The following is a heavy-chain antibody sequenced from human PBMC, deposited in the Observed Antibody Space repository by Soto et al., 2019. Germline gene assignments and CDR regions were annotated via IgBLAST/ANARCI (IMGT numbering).Heavy chain of an antibody. J-gene: IGHJ4*02. D-gene: IGHD6-19*01. V-gene: IGHV3-9*01. Sequence: EVQLVESGGDLVQPGRSLRLSCVASGFTFDDYGMHWVRQAPGKGLEWVSGISWNSGNIEYADSVKGRFTIARDNAKNSLYLKMNSLRAEDTALYYCAKGGYSSGWYGDYWGQGTLVAVSS. CDR3: AKGGYSSGWYGDY. CDR2: ISWNSGNI. CDR1: GFTFDDYG.